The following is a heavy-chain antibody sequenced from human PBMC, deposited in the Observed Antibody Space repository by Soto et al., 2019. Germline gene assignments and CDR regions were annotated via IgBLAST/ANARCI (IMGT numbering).Heavy chain of an antibody. Sequence: QVQLVQSGAEVKKPGASVKVSCKASGYTFTSYYMHWVRQAPGQGLEWMGIINPSGGSTSYAQKFEGRVTMTRDTYTISVYMELSSLRSENTAVYYCARDSQVHGSGSYYGSYFDYWGQGTLVTVSS. CDR2: INPSGGST. CDR3: ARDSQVHGSGSYYGSYFDY. V-gene: IGHV1-46*01. D-gene: IGHD3-10*01. J-gene: IGHJ4*02. CDR1: GYTFTSYY.